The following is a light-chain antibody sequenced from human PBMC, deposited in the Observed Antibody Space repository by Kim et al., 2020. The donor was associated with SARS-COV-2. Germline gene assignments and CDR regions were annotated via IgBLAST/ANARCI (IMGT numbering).Light chain of an antibody. CDR3: NSRDSSGSHVV. J-gene: IGLJ2*01. Sequence: ALGQTVRITCQGDSLSSYYASWYQQKRGQAPLLVIYGKNNRPSGIPDRFSGSSSGNTASLTITGAQAEDEADYYCNSRDSSGSHVVFGGGTKLTVL. CDR1: SLSSYY. CDR2: GKN. V-gene: IGLV3-19*01.